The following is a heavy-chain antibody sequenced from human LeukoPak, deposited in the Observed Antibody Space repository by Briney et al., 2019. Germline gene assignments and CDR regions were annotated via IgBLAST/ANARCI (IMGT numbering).Heavy chain of an antibody. CDR1: GFTFGNYW. J-gene: IGHJ4*02. Sequence: GGSLRLSCAASGFTFGNYWMSWVRQAPGKGLEWVANIKQDGSEKYYVDSVKGRFTISGDNAKKSLYLQMSSLRAEDTAVYYCARDPGGYSYGYYFDNWGQGTTVTVSS. V-gene: IGHV3-7*05. D-gene: IGHD5-18*01. CDR2: IKQDGSEK. CDR3: ARDPGGYSYGYYFDN.